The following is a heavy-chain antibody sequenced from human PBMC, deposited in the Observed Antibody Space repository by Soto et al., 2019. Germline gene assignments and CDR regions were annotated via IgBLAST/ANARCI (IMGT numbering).Heavy chain of an antibody. D-gene: IGHD1-26*01. CDR3: KSGSRSYIYGARPVFAFWVNGTSDP. CDR2: IIPILGIA. V-gene: IGHV1-69*02. J-gene: IGHJ5*02. CDR1: GGTFSSDT. Sequence: SVKGSCKAAGGTFSSDTISWGRQAPGQGLEWMGRIIPILGIANYAQKLQGRVTITADKSTRTAYMELSSLRSEDTAENYRKSGSRSYIYGARPVFAFWVNGTSDP.